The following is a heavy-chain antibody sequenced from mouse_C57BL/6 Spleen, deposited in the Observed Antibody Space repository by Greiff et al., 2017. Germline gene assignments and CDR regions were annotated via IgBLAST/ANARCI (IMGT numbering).Heavy chain of an antibody. V-gene: IGHV1-9*01. D-gene: IGHD1-1*01. CDR1: GYTFTGYW. CDR3: ARRGIYYGGSSAWFAY. CDR2: ILTGSGST. Sequence: VQLQQSGAELMKPGASVKLSCKATGYTFTGYWIAWVKQRPGHGLEWIGEILTGSGSTNYHEKFKGKVTFTADTSSNTAYMQLSSLTTEDSAIFYCARRGIYYGGSSAWFAYWGQGTLVTVSA. J-gene: IGHJ3*01.